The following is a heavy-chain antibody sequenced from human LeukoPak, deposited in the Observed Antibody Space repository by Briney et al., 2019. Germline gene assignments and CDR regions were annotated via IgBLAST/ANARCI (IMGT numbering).Heavy chain of an antibody. CDR3: AREIGYCSSTSCLHFDY. CDR2: INPSGGST. J-gene: IGHJ4*02. Sequence: ASVKVSCKASGYTFTSYYMHWARQAPGQALEWMGIINPSGGSTSYAQKFQGRVTMTRDTSTSTVYMELSSLRSEDTAVYYCAREIGYCSSTSCLHFDYWGQGTLVTVSS. V-gene: IGHV1-46*01. D-gene: IGHD2-2*01. CDR1: GYTFTSYY.